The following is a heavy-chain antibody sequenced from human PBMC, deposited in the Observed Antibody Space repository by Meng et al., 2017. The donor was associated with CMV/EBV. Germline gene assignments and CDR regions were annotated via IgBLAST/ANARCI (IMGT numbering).Heavy chain of an antibody. CDR3: ARHLAAIFGVDAFDI. V-gene: IGHV3-23*03. CDR2: IYSGGSST. J-gene: IGHJ3*02. CDR1: GFTFSSYA. D-gene: IGHD3-3*01. Sequence: SCAASGFTFSSYAMSWVRQAPGKGLEWVSVIYSGGSSTYYADSVKGRFTISRDNSKNTLYLQMNSLRAEDTAVYYCARHLAAIFGVDAFDIWGQGTMVTVSS.